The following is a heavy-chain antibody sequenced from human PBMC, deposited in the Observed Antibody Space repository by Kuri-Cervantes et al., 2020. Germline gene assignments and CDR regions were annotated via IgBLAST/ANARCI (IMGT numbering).Heavy chain of an antibody. CDR2: INSDGSST. D-gene: IGHD5/OR15-5a*01. CDR3: ARDQSIAGPSTFDY. V-gene: IGHV3-74*01. CDR1: GFTFSSYG. J-gene: IGHJ4*02. Sequence: GESLKISCAASGFTFSSYGMHWVRQAPGKGLVWVSRINSDGSSTSYADSVKGRFTISRDNARNTLYLQMTSLRDEDTAVYYCARDQSIAGPSTFDYWGQGTLVTVSS.